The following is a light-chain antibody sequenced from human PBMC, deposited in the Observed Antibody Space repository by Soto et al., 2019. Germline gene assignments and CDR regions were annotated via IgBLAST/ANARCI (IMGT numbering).Light chain of an antibody. J-gene: IGLJ2*01. CDR2: GNI. V-gene: IGLV1-40*01. CDR3: QSYDSSLSV. Sequence: QSVLTQPPSVSGAPGQRVTISCTGSSSNIGAGYDVHWYQQLPGTAPKLLIYGNINRPSGVPDRFSGSKSGISASLAITGLQAEDEADYYCQSYDSSLSVFGGGTKLTVL. CDR1: SSNIGAGYD.